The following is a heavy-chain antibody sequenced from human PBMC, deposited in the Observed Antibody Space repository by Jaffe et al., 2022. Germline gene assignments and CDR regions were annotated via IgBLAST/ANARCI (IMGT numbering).Heavy chain of an antibody. D-gene: IGHD2-2*01. Sequence: QVQLVQSGAEVKKPGSSVKVSCKASGGTFSSYAISWVRQAPGQGLEWMGGIIPIFGTANYAQKFQGRVTITTDESTSTAYMELSSLRSEDTAVYYCARGGDVVPAAIDYYYYMDVWGKGTTVTVSS. V-gene: IGHV1-69*05. J-gene: IGHJ6*03. CDR1: GGTFSSYA. CDR3: ARGGDVVPAAIDYYYYMDV. CDR2: IIPIFGTA.